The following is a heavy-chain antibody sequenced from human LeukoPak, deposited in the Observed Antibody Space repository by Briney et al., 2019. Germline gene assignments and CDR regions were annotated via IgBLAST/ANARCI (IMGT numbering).Heavy chain of an antibody. CDR3: ARGDSSSWSFKI. V-gene: IGHV4-59*12. CDR2: IYYSGTA. D-gene: IGHD6-13*01. CDR1: GDSISNNY. Sequence: PSETLSLTCTVSGDSISNNYWSWIRQPPGKGLEWIGYIYYSGTAYYNPSLKSRVSISVDTSKNQFSLKLSSVTAADTAVYYCARGDSSSWSFKIWGQGTLVTVSS. J-gene: IGHJ4*02.